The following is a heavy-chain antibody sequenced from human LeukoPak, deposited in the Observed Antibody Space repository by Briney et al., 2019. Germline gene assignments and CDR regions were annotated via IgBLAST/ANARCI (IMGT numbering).Heavy chain of an antibody. V-gene: IGHV6-1*01. CDR2: TYYRSKWYN. D-gene: IGHD6-19*01. CDR1: GNSVSSISAA. J-gene: IGHJ4*02. CDR3: AREAPYSSGWYDCFDY. Sequence: SQTLSLTCAISGNSVSSISAAWNWIRQSPSRGLEWLGRTYYRSKWYNDYAASVKSRITISPDTSKNQFSLQLNSVTPEDTAVYYCAREAPYSSGWYDCFDYWGQGILVTVSS.